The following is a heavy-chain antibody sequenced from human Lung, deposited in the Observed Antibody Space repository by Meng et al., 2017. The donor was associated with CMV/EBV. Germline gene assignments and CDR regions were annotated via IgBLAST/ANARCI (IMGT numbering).Heavy chain of an antibody. D-gene: IGHD2-2*02. CDR2: IWYDGSNK. V-gene: IGHV3-33*06. CDR1: GSTFSSYG. CDR3: AKDAGQYCSSTSCYKDWGYFDL. J-gene: IGHJ2*01. Sequence: GESLKISCAASGSTFSSYGMHWVRQAPGKGLEWVAVIWYDGSNKYYADSVKGRFTISRDNSKNTLYLQMNSLRAEDTAVYYCAKDAGQYCSSTSCYKDWGYFDLWGRGTLVTVSS.